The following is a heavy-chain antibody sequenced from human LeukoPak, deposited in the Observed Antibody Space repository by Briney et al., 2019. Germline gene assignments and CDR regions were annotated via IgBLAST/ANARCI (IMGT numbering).Heavy chain of an antibody. CDR2: IYYSGST. Sequence: PSETLSLTCAVYGGSFSGYWSWIRQPPGKGLEWIGYIYYSGSTYYNPSLKSRLTISVDTSNNQFSLKLSSVTAADTAVYYCARTYMTSARFDPWGQGTLVTVSS. V-gene: IGHV4-34*09. CDR1: GGSFSGY. J-gene: IGHJ5*02. D-gene: IGHD2-21*02. CDR3: ARTYMTSARFDP.